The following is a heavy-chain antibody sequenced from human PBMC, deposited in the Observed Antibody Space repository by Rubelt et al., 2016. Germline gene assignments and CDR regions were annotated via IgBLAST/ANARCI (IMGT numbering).Heavy chain of an antibody. CDR3: AREGDIVGATTAFDY. V-gene: IGHV3-7*01. CDR1: GFTFNNYW. D-gene: IGHD1-26*01. CDR2: IKQDGSEK. Sequence: GFTFNNYWINWVRQAPGKGLEWVANIKQDGSEKYYVDSVKGRFTISRDNAKNSLYLQMNSLRAEDTAVYYCAREGDIVGATTAFDYWGQGTLVTVSS. J-gene: IGHJ4*02.